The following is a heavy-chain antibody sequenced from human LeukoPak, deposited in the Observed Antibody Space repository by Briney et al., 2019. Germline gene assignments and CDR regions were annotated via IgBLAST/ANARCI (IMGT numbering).Heavy chain of an antibody. CDR1: GGSISSYY. V-gene: IGHV4-59*01. CDR3: ARVSTPPRYYYDSSGYYFDY. Sequence: SETLSLTCTVSGGSISSYYWSWIRQPPGKGLEWIGYIFYSGSTNYNPSLKSRVTISVDTSKNQFSLKLSSVTAADTAVYYCARVSTPPRYYYDSSGYYFDYWGQGTLVTVSS. CDR2: IFYSGST. J-gene: IGHJ4*02. D-gene: IGHD3-22*01.